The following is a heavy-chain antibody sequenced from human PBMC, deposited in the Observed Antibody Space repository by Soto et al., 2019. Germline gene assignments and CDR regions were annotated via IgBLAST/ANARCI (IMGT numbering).Heavy chain of an antibody. CDR3: ARYIPGVRYYGMDV. Sequence: GGSLRLSCAASGFTVSSNYMSWVRQAPGKGLEWVSVIYSGGNTYYSDSVKGRFTISRDNSGNTLFLEMYSLRAEDTAVYYCARYIPGVRYYGMDVWGQGTTVTV. V-gene: IGHV3-66*01. CDR2: IYSGGNT. CDR1: GFTVSSNY. J-gene: IGHJ6*02. D-gene: IGHD2-2*01.